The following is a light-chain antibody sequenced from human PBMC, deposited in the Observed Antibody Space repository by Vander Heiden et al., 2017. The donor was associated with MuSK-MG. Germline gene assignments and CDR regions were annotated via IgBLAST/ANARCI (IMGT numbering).Light chain of an antibody. J-gene: IGLJ2*01. CDR3: CSYTTSSTVV. Sequence: QSALTQPASVSGSPGQSITISCTGSSSDIGAYNYVSWYRHHPGEAPKLLIYDVSNRPSGVSNRFSGSKSGNTVSLTISGLQVDDEAIYYCCSYTTSSTVVFGGGTKLTVL. CDR2: DVS. V-gene: IGLV2-14*03. CDR1: SSDIGAYNY.